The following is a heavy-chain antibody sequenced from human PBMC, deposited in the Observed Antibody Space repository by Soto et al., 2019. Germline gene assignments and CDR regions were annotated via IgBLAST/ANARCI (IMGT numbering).Heavy chain of an antibody. CDR1: GGSLRNSV. CDR3: ASLGHPCH. Sequence: QVQLVQSGAEVKKPGSSVKVSCTASGGSLRNSVISWVRQAPAQRLEWMGGVIPILGTANYAQKFPGRVTMDADEATSTAYMDLSSPSPDDTAVYYCASLGHPCHWSPGTLVIVSS. J-gene: IGHJ4*02. CDR2: VIPILGTA. V-gene: IGHV1-69*01.